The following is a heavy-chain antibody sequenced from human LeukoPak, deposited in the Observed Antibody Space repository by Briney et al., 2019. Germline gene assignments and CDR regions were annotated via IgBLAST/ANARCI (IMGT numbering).Heavy chain of an antibody. Sequence: GGSLRLSCAASGFTFDDFAMHWVRQAPGKGLEWVSLISGDGGSTYYADSMKGRFTISRENSKNSLYLQLSSLRAEDTALYYCAKDATWAGFNCNFDLWGRGTLVTVSS. CDR2: ISGDGGST. J-gene: IGHJ2*01. CDR1: GFTFDDFA. D-gene: IGHD5-24*01. V-gene: IGHV3-43*02. CDR3: AKDATWAGFNCNFDL.